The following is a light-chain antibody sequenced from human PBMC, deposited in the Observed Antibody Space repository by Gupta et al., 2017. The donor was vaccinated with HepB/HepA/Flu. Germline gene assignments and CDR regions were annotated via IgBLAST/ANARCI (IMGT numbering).Light chain of an antibody. V-gene: IGKV3-20*01. CDR3: QQYDNSVT. CDR1: QSVTSNF. Sequence: EIVLTQSPGTLSLSPGGRATLSCRASQSVTSNFLAWFQQKPGQAPRLLIFAASYRATGIPDRFSGSGSGTDFTLTISRLEPEDYAVYYCQQYDNSVTFGGGTKVEIK. CDR2: AAS. J-gene: IGKJ4*01.